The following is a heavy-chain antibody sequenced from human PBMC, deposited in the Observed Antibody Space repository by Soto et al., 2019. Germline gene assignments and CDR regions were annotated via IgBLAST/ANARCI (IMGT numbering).Heavy chain of an antibody. Sequence: SETLSLTCAVSGGSISSGGYSWSWIRQPPGKGLEWIGYIYNSGSTNYNPSLKSRVTISVDTSKNQFSLKLSSVTAADTAVYFCARTTYVWGSYRPYYFDYWGQGTLVTVSS. CDR3: ARTTYVWGSYRPYYFDY. CDR2: IYNSGST. CDR1: GGSISSGGYS. D-gene: IGHD3-16*02. J-gene: IGHJ4*02. V-gene: IGHV4-30-2*05.